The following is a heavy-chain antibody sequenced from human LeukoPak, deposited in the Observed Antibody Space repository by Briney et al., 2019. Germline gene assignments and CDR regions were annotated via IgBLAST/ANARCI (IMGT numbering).Heavy chain of an antibody. Sequence: PSETLSLTCTVSGGSISSYYWSWIRQPPGKGLEWIGYIYYSGSTNYNPSLKSRVTISVDTSKNQFSLKLSSVTAADTAVYYCARGDGSENDAFDIWGQGTMVTVSS. D-gene: IGHD1-14*01. CDR2: IYYSGST. CDR3: ARGDGSENDAFDI. CDR1: GGSISSYY. J-gene: IGHJ3*02. V-gene: IGHV4-59*01.